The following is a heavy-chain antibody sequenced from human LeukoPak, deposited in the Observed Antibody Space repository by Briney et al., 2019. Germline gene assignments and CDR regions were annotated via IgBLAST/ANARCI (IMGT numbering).Heavy chain of an antibody. J-gene: IGHJ6*03. D-gene: IGHD5-24*01. V-gene: IGHV4-34*01. CDR2: INHSGST. Sequence: SETLSLTCAVYGGSFSGYYWSWIRQPPGKGLEWIGEINHSGSTNYNPSLKSRVTISVDTSKNQFSLKLSSVTAADTAVYYCARHIVENSLYYYYYYMDVWGKGTTVTVSS. CDR1: GGSFSGYY. CDR3: ARHIVENSLYYYYYYMDV.